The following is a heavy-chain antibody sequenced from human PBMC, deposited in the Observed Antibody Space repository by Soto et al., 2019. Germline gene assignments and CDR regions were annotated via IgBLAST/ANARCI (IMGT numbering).Heavy chain of an antibody. CDR2: ISGSGGST. CDR3: ASSYSSSWYHYFDY. Sequence: LRLSCAASGFTFSSYAMSWVRQAPGKGLEWVSAISGSGGSTYYADSVKGRFTISRDNSKNTLYLQMNSLRAEDTAVYYCASSYSSSWYHYFDYWGQGTLVTVSS. J-gene: IGHJ4*02. CDR1: GFTFSSYA. V-gene: IGHV3-23*01. D-gene: IGHD6-13*01.